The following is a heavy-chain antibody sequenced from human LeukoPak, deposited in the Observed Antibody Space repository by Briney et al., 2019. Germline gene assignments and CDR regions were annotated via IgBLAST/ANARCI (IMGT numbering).Heavy chain of an antibody. J-gene: IGHJ4*02. CDR1: GGSISSYY. CDR2: IYYSGST. Sequence: SEPLSLTCTVSGGSISSYYWSWIRQPPGKGLEWIGYIYYSGSTNYNPSLKSRVTISVDTSKNQFSLKLSSVTAADTAVYYCARHRTPRPFFDYWGQGTLVTVSS. CDR3: ARHRTPRPFFDY. V-gene: IGHV4-59*08.